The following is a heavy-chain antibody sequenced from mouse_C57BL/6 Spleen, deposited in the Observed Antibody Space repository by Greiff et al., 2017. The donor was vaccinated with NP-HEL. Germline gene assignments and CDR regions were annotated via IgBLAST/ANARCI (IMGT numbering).Heavy chain of an antibody. Sequence: VQGVESGPGLVQPSQSLSITCTVSGFSLTSYGVHWVRQSPGKGLEWLGVIWSGGSTDYNAAFISRLSISKDNSKSQVFFKMNSLQADDTAIYYCARNLETDGYYDAMDYWGQGTSVTVSS. J-gene: IGHJ4*01. CDR3: ARNLETDGYYDAMDY. CDR1: GFSLTSYG. V-gene: IGHV2-2*01. D-gene: IGHD2-3*01. CDR2: IWSGGST.